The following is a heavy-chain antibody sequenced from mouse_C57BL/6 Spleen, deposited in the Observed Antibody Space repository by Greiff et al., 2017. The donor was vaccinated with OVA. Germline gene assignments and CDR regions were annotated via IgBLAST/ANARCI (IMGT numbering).Heavy chain of an antibody. J-gene: IGHJ4*01. D-gene: IGHD1-1*01. CDR2: IDPNSGGT. CDR1: GYTFTSYW. CDR3: AENYYGSSYAMDY. V-gene: IGHV1-72*01. Sequence: QVQLKQPGAELVKPGASVKLSCKASGYTFTSYWMHWVKQRPGRGLEWIGRIDPNSGGTKYNEKFKSKATLTVDKPSSTAYMQLSSLTSEDSAVYYCAENYYGSSYAMDYWGQGTSVTVSS.